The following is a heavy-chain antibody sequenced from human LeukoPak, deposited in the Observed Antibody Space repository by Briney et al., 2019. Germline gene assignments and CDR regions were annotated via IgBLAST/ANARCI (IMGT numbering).Heavy chain of an antibody. CDR2: ISGSGGNT. D-gene: IGHD4/OR15-4a*01. Sequence: GTSLRLSCAASGFTFSTYAMSWVRQAPGKGLEWVSGISGSGGNTYYADSVKGRFTISRDNSKNTLDLQMNSLRAEDTAVYYCAKDRGGGVLTAFDIWGQGTVVTVSP. V-gene: IGHV3-23*01. J-gene: IGHJ3*02. CDR1: GFTFSTYA. CDR3: AKDRGGGVLTAFDI.